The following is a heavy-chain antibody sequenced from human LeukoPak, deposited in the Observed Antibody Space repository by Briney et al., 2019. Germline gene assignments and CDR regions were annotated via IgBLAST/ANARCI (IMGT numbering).Heavy chain of an antibody. J-gene: IGHJ4*02. CDR1: GFTFSSYG. V-gene: IGHV3-30*02. Sequence: GGSLRLSCAASGFTFSSYGMHWVRQAPGKGLEWVAFIRYDGSNKYYADSVKGRFTISRDNSKNTLYLQMNSLRAEDTAVYYCAKERTRRDGYNFDYWGQGTLVTVSS. CDR3: AKERTRRDGYNFDY. D-gene: IGHD5-24*01. CDR2: IRYDGSNK.